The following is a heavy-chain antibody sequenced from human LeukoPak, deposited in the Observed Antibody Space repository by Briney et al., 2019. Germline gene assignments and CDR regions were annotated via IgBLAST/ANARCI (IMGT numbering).Heavy chain of an antibody. V-gene: IGHV1-2*02. J-gene: IGHJ5*02. CDR2: MHHSSGAT. D-gene: IGHD1-26*01. CDR1: GYTFTAYN. CDR3: ASGRGRSWFDP. Sequence: GASVTVSFKASGYTFTAYNIDWVRQAPGQGGEGMGWMHHSSGATNYAQKFQGRVTMTGDTSISTAYMELSRLTSDDTAFYYCASGRGRSWFDPWGRGTLVTVSS.